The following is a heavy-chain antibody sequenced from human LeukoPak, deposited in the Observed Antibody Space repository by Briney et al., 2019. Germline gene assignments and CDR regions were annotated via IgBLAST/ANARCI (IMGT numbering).Heavy chain of an antibody. CDR2: IYSGGIT. Sequence: GGSLRLSCAASGFTVSSKFKHWVRQAPGKGLEWVSVIYSGGITYYADSVKGRFTVSRDNSRNTMYLHMNSLKVEDTAVYYCAKDEVTSGGGLDYWGQGTLVTVSS. D-gene: IGHD3-16*01. CDR3: AKDEVTSGGGLDY. CDR1: GFTVSSKF. J-gene: IGHJ4*02. V-gene: IGHV3-53*01.